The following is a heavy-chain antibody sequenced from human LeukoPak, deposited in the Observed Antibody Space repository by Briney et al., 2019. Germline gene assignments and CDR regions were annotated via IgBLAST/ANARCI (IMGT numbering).Heavy chain of an antibody. CDR1: GGTFSSYA. J-gene: IGHJ4*02. D-gene: IGHD3-3*01. CDR2: IIPIFGTA. CDR3: ASSLGYDFWSGYSVYYFDY. V-gene: IGHV1-69*05. Sequence: SVEVSCKASGGTFSSYAISWVRQAPGQGLEWMGGIIPIFGTANYAQKFQGRVTITTDESTSTAYMELSSLRSEDTAVYYCASSLGYDFWSGYSVYYFDYWGQGTLVTVSS.